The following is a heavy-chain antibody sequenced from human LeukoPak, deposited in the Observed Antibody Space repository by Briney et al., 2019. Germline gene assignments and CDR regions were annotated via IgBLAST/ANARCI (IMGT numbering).Heavy chain of an antibody. CDR1: GGSFSGYY. D-gene: IGHD6-19*01. J-gene: IGHJ2*01. Sequence: SETLPLTCAVYGGSFSGYYWSWIRQPPGKGLEWIGEINHSGSTNYNPSLKSRVTISVDTSKNQFSLKLSSVTAADTAVYYCAREGASGWSSWYFDLWGRGTLVTVSS. CDR2: INHSGST. CDR3: AREGASGWSSWYFDL. V-gene: IGHV4-34*01.